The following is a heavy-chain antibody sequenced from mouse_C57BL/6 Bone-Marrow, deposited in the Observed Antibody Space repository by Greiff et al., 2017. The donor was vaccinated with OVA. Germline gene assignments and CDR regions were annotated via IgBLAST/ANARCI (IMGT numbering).Heavy chain of an antibody. CDR3: ASPRPLYYYAMDY. CDR2: IFPGSGST. J-gene: IGHJ4*01. V-gene: IGHV1-9*01. Sequence: VQLQQSGAELMKPGASVKLSCKASGYTFTGYWIEWVKQRPGHGLEWIGEIFPGSGSTNYNEKFKGKATFTADTSSNTAYMQLSSLTTEDSAIYYCASPRPLYYYAMDYWGQGTSVTVSS. CDR1: GYTFTGYW.